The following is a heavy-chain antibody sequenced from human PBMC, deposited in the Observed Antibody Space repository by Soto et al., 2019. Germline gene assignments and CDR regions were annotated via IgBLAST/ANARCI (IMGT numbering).Heavy chain of an antibody. CDR3: ARVAYGDYAQGDY. D-gene: IGHD4-17*01. V-gene: IGHV3-74*01. CDR1: GFTFSSYW. CDR2: INSDGSST. J-gene: IGHJ4*02. Sequence: GGSLRLSCAASGFTFSSYWMHWVRQAPGKGLVWVSRINSDGSSTSYADSVKGRFTISRDNAKNTLYLQMNSLRAEDTAVYYCARVAYGDYAQGDYWGQGTLVTVSS.